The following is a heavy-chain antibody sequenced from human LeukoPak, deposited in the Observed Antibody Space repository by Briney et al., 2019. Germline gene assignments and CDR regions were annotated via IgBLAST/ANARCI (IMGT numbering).Heavy chain of an antibody. CDR3: AKDPYLQRDGYNYGRWFDP. D-gene: IGHD5-12*01. J-gene: IGHJ5*02. Sequence: GGSLRLSCAASGFTFSSYGMHWVRQAPGKGLEWVAVISYDGSNKYYADSMKGRFTISRDNSKNTLYLQMNSLRAEDTAVYYCAKDPYLQRDGYNYGRWFDPWGQGTLVTVSS. CDR1: GFTFSSYG. CDR2: ISYDGSNK. V-gene: IGHV3-30*18.